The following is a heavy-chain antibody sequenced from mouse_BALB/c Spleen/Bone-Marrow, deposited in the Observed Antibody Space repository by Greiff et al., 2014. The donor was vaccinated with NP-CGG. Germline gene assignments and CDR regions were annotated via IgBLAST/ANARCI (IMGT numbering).Heavy chain of an antibody. Sequence: EVKLVESGGGLVKPGGSLKLSCAASGFTFSDYYMYWVRQTPEKRLEWVATISDGGSYTYYPDSVEGRFTISRDNAKNNLYLQMSSLKSEDTAMYYCARIYYDYDGGVYYYAMDYWGQGTSVTVSS. D-gene: IGHD2-4*01. J-gene: IGHJ4*01. CDR3: ARIYYDYDGGVYYYAMDY. CDR2: ISDGGSYT. CDR1: GFTFSDYY. V-gene: IGHV5-4*02.